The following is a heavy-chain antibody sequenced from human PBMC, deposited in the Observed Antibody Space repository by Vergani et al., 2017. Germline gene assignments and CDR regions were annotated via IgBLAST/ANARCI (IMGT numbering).Heavy chain of an antibody. J-gene: IGHJ6*03. CDR1: GFSFNTYG. Sequence: VQLVETGGGVVQPGGSLRLYCATSGFSFNTYGAHWVRQAPGKGLEWVANIKQDGSEKYYVDSVKGRFTISRDNAKNSLYLQMNSLRAEDTAVYYCASTGSLWDYYYMDVWGKGTTVTVSS. CDR3: ASTGSLWDYYYMDV. D-gene: IGHD3-10*01. V-gene: IGHV3-7*01. CDR2: IKQDGSEK.